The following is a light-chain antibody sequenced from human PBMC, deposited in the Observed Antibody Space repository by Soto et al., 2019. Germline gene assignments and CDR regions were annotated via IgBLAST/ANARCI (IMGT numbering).Light chain of an antibody. Sequence: EIVLTQSPDTLSLFPGERATLSCRASQSVSSTYLAWYQQKPGQAPRPLISAASSRATRTPDRFSGSGSGTDFTLTISRLEPEDFAVYYCQQYGSSRWTFGQGTKVEIK. CDR2: AAS. V-gene: IGKV3-20*01. CDR1: QSVSSTY. CDR3: QQYGSSRWT. J-gene: IGKJ1*01.